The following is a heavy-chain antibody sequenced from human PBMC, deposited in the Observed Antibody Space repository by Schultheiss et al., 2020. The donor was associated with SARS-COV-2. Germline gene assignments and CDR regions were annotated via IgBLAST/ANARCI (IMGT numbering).Heavy chain of an antibody. CDR2: IYWDDDK. J-gene: IGHJ4*02. D-gene: IGHD6-19*01. CDR1: GFSLSTSGVG. CDR3: ARIRAGGSGWFLGE. Sequence: SGPTLVKPTQTLTLTCTFSGFSLSTSGVGVGWIRQPPGKALEWLALIYWDDDKYYSTSLKTRLTISKDTSKNQVVLTMTNMDPVDTATYYCARIRAGGSGWFLGEWGQGTLVTVSS. V-gene: IGHV2-70*01.